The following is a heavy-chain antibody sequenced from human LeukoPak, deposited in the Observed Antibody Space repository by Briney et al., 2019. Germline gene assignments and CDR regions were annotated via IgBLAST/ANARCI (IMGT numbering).Heavy chain of an antibody. V-gene: IGHV4-59*12. D-gene: IGHD3-9*01. CDR3: ARVALSYDVLTGDYIWDGGYFDY. Sequence: PSETLSLTCSVSDGSIKDYYWSWIRQPPGKGLEWIGYIFYSGRTNYNPSLKSRVTISVDKSKNQFSLKLSSVTAADTAVYYCARVALSYDVLTGDYIWDGGYFDYWGQGTLVTVSS. CDR2: IFYSGRT. J-gene: IGHJ4*02. CDR1: DGSIKDYY.